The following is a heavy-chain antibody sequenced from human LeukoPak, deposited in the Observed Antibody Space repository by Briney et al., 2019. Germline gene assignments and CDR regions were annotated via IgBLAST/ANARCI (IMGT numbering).Heavy chain of an antibody. CDR2: ISYDGSNK. CDR1: GFTFSSYD. V-gene: IGHV3-30*03. J-gene: IGHJ4*02. D-gene: IGHD5-12*01. CDR3: ARERLGYNGY. Sequence: PGGSLRLSCAASGFTFSSYDMHWVRQAPGKGLEWVAVISYDGSNKYYADSVKGRFTISRDNSKNSLYLQMNSLRAEDTAVYYCARERLGYNGYWGQGTLVTVSS.